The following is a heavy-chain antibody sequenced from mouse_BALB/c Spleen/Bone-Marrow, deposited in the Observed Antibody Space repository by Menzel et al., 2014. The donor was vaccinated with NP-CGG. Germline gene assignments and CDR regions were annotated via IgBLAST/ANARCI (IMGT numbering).Heavy chain of an antibody. D-gene: IGHD2-10*02. CDR3: ARRVWSRGGDY. V-gene: IGHV5-12-2*01. CDR1: GFTFSSYT. CDR2: ISNGGGST. Sequence: EVMLVESGGGLVQPGGSLKLSCAASGFTFSSYTMSWVRQTPEKRLECVAYISNGGGSTYYPDTVKGRFTISRDNAKNTLYLQMSSLKSEDTAMYYCARRVWSRGGDYWGQGTSVTVSS. J-gene: IGHJ4*01.